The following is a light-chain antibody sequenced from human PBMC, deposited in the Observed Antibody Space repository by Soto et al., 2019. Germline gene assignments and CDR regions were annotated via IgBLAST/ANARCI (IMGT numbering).Light chain of an antibody. V-gene: IGKV1-33*01. CDR2: DAS. J-gene: IGKJ4*01. CDR3: QQYDNLPP. CDR1: QDISNY. Sequence: DIQMTQSPSSLSASVGDRVTITCQASQDISNYLNWYQQKPGKAPKLLIYDASNLETGVPSRFSGSGSGNNFTFPNSRPEAEDIATYYCQQYDNLPPFGGGTKVEIK.